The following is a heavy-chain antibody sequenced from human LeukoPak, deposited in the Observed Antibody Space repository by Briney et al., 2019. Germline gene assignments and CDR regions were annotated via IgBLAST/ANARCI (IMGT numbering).Heavy chain of an antibody. CDR1: GFTFSSYA. CDR2: ISGSGGST. CDR3: ARRRGGSYHDY. J-gene: IGHJ4*02. Sequence: GGSLRLSCAASGFTFSSYAMSWVRQAPGKGPEWVSLISGSGGSTYYADSVKGRFTISRDNSKNTLYLQMNSLRAEDTAVYYCARRRGGSYHDYWGQGTLVTVSS. V-gene: IGHV3-23*01. D-gene: IGHD1-26*01.